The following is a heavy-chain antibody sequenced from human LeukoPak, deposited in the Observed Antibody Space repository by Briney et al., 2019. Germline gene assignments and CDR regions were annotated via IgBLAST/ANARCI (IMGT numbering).Heavy chain of an antibody. Sequence: GGSLRLSCAASGFPFTFAMSWVRQAPGKGLEWVSTISRSGADTYYADSVRGRFTISRDNSKNMLYLQMNSLRAEDTAVYYCAKQSTARSLGEGGQGTLVTVSS. V-gene: IGHV3-23*01. J-gene: IGHJ4*02. CDR1: GFPFTFA. CDR2: ISRSGADT. CDR3: AKQSTARSLGE. D-gene: IGHD6-6*01.